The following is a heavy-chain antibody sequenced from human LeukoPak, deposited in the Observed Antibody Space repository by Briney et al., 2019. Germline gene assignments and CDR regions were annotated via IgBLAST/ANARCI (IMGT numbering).Heavy chain of an antibody. CDR2: IYHTGSV. V-gene: IGHV4-4*02. Sequence: SETLSLTCAVSDGSINSNYWWTWVRQSPGKGLEWIGEIYHTGSVNYNLPLESRVTISRDRSKNQFSLMLRSVTAADTAVYYCARHYDFWSAYNYWGQGILVTVSS. CDR1: DGSINSNYW. CDR3: ARHYDFWSAYNY. J-gene: IGHJ4*02. D-gene: IGHD3-3*01.